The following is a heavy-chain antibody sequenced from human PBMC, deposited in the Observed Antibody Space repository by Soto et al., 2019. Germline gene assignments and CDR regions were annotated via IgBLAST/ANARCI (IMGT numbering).Heavy chain of an antibody. V-gene: IGHV3-30*15. CDR2: ISYDGINE. D-gene: IGHD3-16*02. CDR3: ARDRLRLGELSLIGYFDY. CDR1: GFTFTSYA. J-gene: IGHJ4*02. Sequence: QVQLVESGGSVVQPGRSLRLSCEASGFTFTSYAMHWVRQAPGKGLEWVAVISYDGINEYYADSVKGRFTISRDNYKTTLFLQMSSLRVEDTAVYYCARDRLRLGELSLIGYFDYWGQGTLVTVSS.